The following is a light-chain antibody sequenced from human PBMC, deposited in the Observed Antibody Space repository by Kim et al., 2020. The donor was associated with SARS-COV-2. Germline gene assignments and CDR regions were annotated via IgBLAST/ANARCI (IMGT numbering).Light chain of an antibody. J-gene: IGKJ4*01. Sequence: PGASTTLPCRASQSVSSDYLAWYQQKPGQAPRLLIYGASSRATGIPDRVSGSGSGTDFTLTISRLEPEDFAVYYCQQYGSSPRLTFGGGTKVDIK. CDR1: QSVSSDY. CDR2: GAS. CDR3: QQYGSSPRLT. V-gene: IGKV3-20*01.